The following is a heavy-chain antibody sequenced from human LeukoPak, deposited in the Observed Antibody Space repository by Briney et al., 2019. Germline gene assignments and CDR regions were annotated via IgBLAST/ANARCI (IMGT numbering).Heavy chain of an antibody. V-gene: IGHV4-59*01. J-gene: IGHJ4*02. CDR3: ARTRGSY. CDR2: IYYSGST. CDR1: GSSISSYY. Sequence: SETLSLTCTVSGSSISSYYWSWIRQPPGKGLEWIGYIYYSGSTNYNPSLKSRVTISVDTSKNQFSLKLSSVTAADTAVYYCARTRGSYWGQGTLVTVSS. D-gene: IGHD3-16*01.